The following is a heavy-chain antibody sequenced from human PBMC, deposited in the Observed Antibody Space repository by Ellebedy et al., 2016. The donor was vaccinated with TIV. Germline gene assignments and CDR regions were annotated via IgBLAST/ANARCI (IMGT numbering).Heavy chain of an antibody. Sequence: ASVKVSCKASGYTFTSYGISWVRQAPGQGLEWMGWISAYNGNTNYAQKLQGRVTMTTDTSASTAYMELSSLRSEDTAVYYCARVYDILTGSRGGYYGMDVWGQGTTVTVSS. CDR2: ISAYNGNT. CDR3: ARVYDILTGSRGGYYGMDV. J-gene: IGHJ6*02. V-gene: IGHV1-18*01. D-gene: IGHD3-9*01. CDR1: GYTFTSYG.